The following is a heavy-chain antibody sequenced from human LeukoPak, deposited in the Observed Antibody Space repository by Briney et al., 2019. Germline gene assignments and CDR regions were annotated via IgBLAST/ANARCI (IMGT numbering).Heavy chain of an antibody. CDR1: GGSISSNNW. D-gene: IGHD5-12*01. CDR2: IYHHGAT. Sequence: PSGTLSLTCAVSGGSISSNNWWSWVRQPPGKGLEWIGEIYHHGATNYNPSLKSRVTLLVDKSKNQFSLELTSVTAADTAVYYCARGPSVAAHLDYWGQGTLATVSS. J-gene: IGHJ4*02. V-gene: IGHV4-4*02. CDR3: ARGPSVAAHLDY.